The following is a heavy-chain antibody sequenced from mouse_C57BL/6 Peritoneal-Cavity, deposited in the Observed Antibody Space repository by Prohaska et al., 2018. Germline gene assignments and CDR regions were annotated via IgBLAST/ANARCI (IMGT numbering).Heavy chain of an antibody. D-gene: IGHD2-1*01. J-gene: IGHJ1*03. V-gene: IGHV11-2*01. CDR1: GFTFSGFW. Sequence: EVQLLETGGGLVQPGGSRGLSCEGSGFTFSGFWMSWVRQTPGQTLEWIGDINSDGSAINYAPSIKDRFTIFRDNDKSTLYLQMSKVRSEDTATYFCMRYGNYWYFDVWGTGTTVTVSS. CDR3: MRYGNYWYFDV. CDR2: INSDGSAI.